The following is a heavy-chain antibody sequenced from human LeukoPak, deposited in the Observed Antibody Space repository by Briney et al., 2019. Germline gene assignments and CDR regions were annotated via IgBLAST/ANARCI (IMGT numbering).Heavy chain of an antibody. CDR2: ISSRSSFI. J-gene: IGHJ6*03. D-gene: IGHD2-2*01. CDR3: ARDDTSLNYYYYMDV. CDR1: GFTFNTYA. V-gene: IGHV3-21*01. Sequence: GGSLRLSCSASGFTFNTYAMNWVRQSPGKGLEWVLSISSRSSFIYYADSVKGRFASSRDNAKNSLYLQMNSLRAEDTAVYYCARDDTSLNYYYYMDVWGKGTTVTVSS.